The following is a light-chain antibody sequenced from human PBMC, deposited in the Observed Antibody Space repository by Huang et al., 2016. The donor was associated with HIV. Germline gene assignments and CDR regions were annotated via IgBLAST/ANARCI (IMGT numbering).Light chain of an antibody. CDR1: QSLLHRNWNNY. CDR3: MQALQTPLT. Sequence: DIVMTQSPLSLPVTPGEPASISCRSSQSLLHRNWNNYLDWYLQKPGQSPQLLIYLGSNRASGVPDRFSGSGSGTDFTLKISKVEAEDVGVYYCMQALQTPLTFGGGTKVEIK. V-gene: IGKV2-28*01. CDR2: LGS. J-gene: IGKJ4*01.